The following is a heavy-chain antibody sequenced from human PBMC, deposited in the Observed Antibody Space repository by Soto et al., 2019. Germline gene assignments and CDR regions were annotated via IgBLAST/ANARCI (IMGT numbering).Heavy chain of an antibody. Sequence: PGGSLRLSCAASGFTFSSYAMSWVRQAPGKGLEWVSAISGSGGSTYYADSVKGRFTISRDNSKNTLYLQMNSLRAKDTAVYYCAKGTTVTTKSWFDPWGQGTLVTVSS. J-gene: IGHJ5*02. D-gene: IGHD4-4*01. CDR1: GFTFSSYA. V-gene: IGHV3-23*01. CDR3: AKGTTVTTKSWFDP. CDR2: ISGSGGST.